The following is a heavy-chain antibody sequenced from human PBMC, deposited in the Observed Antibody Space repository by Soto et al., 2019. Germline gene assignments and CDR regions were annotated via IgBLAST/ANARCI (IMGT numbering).Heavy chain of an antibody. J-gene: IGHJ6*02. Sequence: GASVKVSCKASGYTFISYAMQWVRQAPGQRLEWMGWIIPGNGNTKSSQKFQGRITFTRDTSANTAYMEVSSLRSDDTAVYYCARDRLASSWRYYYGMDVWGPGTTVTVYS. D-gene: IGHD6-13*01. V-gene: IGHV1-3*01. CDR1: GYTFISYA. CDR2: IIPGNGNT. CDR3: ARDRLASSWRYYYGMDV.